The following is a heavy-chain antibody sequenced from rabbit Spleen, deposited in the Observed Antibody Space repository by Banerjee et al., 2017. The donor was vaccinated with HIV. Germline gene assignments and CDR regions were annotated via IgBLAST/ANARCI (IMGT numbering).Heavy chain of an antibody. CDR1: GFSFSSGYY. D-gene: IGHD1-1*01. J-gene: IGHJ4*01. CDR2: SYAGSSGST. Sequence: QSLEESGGDLVKPGASLTLTCTASGFSFSSGYYMCWVRQAPGKGLEWIACSYAGSSGSTYYASWANGRFTISKTSSTTVTLQMTSLTAADTATYFCARHTGGGSGYAFNLWGQGTLVTVS. CDR3: ARHTGGGSGYAFNL. V-gene: IGHV1S40*01.